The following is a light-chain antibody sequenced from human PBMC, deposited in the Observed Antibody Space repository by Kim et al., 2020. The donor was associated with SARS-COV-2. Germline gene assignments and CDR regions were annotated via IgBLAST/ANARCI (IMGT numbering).Light chain of an antibody. Sequence: SSELTQDPAVSVALGQTVMISCQGDSLRTYYASWYQQKAGQAPVLVIFGKNKRPSGIPDRFSGSRSGNTASLTITGTQAEDEADYYCNSRDSSGDHWVFGGGTQLTVL. CDR3: NSRDSSGDHWV. V-gene: IGLV3-19*01. CDR2: GKN. CDR1: SLRTYY. J-gene: IGLJ3*02.